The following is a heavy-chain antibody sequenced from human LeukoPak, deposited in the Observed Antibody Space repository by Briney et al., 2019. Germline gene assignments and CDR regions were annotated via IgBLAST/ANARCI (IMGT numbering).Heavy chain of an antibody. CDR2: ISDRGSRT. CDR1: GITLSNYG. CDR3: AKRGVVIRVILVGFHKEAYYFDS. D-gene: IGHD3-22*01. J-gene: IGHJ4*02. V-gene: IGHV3-23*01. Sequence: GGSLRLSCAVSGITLSNYGMSWVRQAPGKGLEWVAGISDRGSRTNYADFVKGRFTISTDHPKNTLYLQMNSLRAEDTAVYFCAKRGVVIRVILVGFHKEAYYFDSWGQGALVTVSS.